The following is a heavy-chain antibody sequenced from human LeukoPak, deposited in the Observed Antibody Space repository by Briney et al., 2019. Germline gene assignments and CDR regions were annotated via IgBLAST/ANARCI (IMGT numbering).Heavy chain of an antibody. V-gene: IGHV3-9*01. CDR2: ISWNSGSI. J-gene: IGHJ4*02. Sequence: PGGSLRLSCAASGFTFDYYAMHWVRQAPGKGLEWVSGISWNSGSIGYADSVKGRFTISRDNAKNSLYLQMNSLRAEDTALYYCAKGPGYYDFWSGLPYYFDYWGQGTLVTVSS. CDR3: AKGPGYYDFWSGLPYYFDY. D-gene: IGHD3-3*01. CDR1: GFTFDYYA.